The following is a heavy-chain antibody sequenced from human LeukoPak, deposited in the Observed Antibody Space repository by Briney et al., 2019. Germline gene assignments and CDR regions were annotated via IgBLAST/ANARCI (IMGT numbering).Heavy chain of an antibody. CDR1: GGSISSYY. J-gene: IGHJ3*02. CDR3: ARAPPNYYDSSGYYERAFDI. V-gene: IGHV4-4*07. CDR2: IYTSGST. Sequence: SETLSLTCTVSGGSISSYYWSWIRQPAGKGLEWIGRIYTSGSTNYNPSLKSRVTMSVDTSKNQFSLKLSSVTAADTAMYYCARAPPNYYDSSGYYERAFDIWGQGTMVTVSS. D-gene: IGHD3-22*01.